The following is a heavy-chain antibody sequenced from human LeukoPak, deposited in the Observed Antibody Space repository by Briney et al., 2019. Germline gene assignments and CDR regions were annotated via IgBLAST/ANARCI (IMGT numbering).Heavy chain of an antibody. CDR3: ARETAVAGTLIDY. Sequence: SETLSLTCTVSGGSISSGDYYWSWIRQPPGKGLEWIGYIYYSGSTYYNPSLKSRVTISVDTSNNQFSLRLSSVTAADTAVYYCARETAVAGTLIDYWGQGTLVTVSS. J-gene: IGHJ4*02. CDR1: GGSISSGDYY. V-gene: IGHV4-30-4*08. D-gene: IGHD6-19*01. CDR2: IYYSGST.